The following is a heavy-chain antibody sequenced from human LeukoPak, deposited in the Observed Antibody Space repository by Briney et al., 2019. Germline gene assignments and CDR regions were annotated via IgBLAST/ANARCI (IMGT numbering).Heavy chain of an antibody. V-gene: IGHV3-48*03. CDR1: GFTFSSYE. CDR2: ISSSGSTI. Sequence: GGSLRLSCAASGFTFSSYEMNWVRQAPGKGLEWVSYISSSGSTIHYADSVKGRFTISRDNAKNSLYLQMNSLRAEDTAVYYCARDGRGYYYDRSPDYWGQGTLVTVSS. J-gene: IGHJ4*02. CDR3: ARDGRGYYYDRSPDY. D-gene: IGHD3-22*01.